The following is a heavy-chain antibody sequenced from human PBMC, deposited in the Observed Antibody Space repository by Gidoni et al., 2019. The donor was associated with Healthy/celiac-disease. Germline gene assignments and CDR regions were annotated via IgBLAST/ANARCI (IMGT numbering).Heavy chain of an antibody. Sequence: EVQLVESGGGLVKPGGSLRLPCSASGFTFSNAWMSWVRQARGKGLELVSRIKSNTDGGTTDYAAPVKGRFTISRDDSKNTLYLQMNSLKTEDTGVYYCTTVGGGIVVVPAPNYWGQGTLVTVSS. CDR2: IKSNTDGGTT. CDR3: TTVGGGIVVVPAPNY. D-gene: IGHD2-2*01. CDR1: GFTFSNAW. V-gene: IGHV3-15*01. J-gene: IGHJ4*02.